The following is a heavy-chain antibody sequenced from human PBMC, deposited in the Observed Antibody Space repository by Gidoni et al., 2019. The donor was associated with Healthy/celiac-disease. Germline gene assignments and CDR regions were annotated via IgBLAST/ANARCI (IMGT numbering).Heavy chain of an antibody. D-gene: IGHD1-1*01. J-gene: IGHJ4*02. CDR3: AHRRNYHNYRHELYYFDY. CDR2: IYWDDDK. Sequence: QITLKESGPTLVKPTQTLTLTCTFSGFSLSTSGVGVGWIRQPPGKALEWLALIYWDDDKRYSPSLKSRLTITKDTSKNQVVLTMTNMDPVDTATYYCAHRRNYHNYRHELYYFDYWGQGTLVTVSS. CDR1: GFSLSTSGVG. V-gene: IGHV2-5*02.